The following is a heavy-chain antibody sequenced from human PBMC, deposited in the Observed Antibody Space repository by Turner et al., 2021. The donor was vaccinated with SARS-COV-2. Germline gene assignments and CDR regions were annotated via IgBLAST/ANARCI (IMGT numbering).Heavy chain of an antibody. CDR3: ARRLLSPLGGMDV. D-gene: IGHD3-10*01. Sequence: QLQLQESGPGLVKPSETLSLTCTVSGGSISSVSYYWGWIRQPPGKGLEWIGNVYYSGTTYYNPSLNSRVTISVDTSKNQFSLKLTSVTAADTAVYYCARRLLSPLGGMDVWGQGTTVTVSS. V-gene: IGHV4-39*01. CDR2: VYYSGTT. CDR1: GGSISSVSYY. J-gene: IGHJ6*02.